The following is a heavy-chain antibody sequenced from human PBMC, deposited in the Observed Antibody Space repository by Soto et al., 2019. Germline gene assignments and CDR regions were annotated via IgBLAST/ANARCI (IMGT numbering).Heavy chain of an antibody. D-gene: IGHD2-15*01. J-gene: IGHJ4*01. CDR3: VKGNQLLRYYFEF. V-gene: IGHV3-64D*06. Sequence: RRLSCSVSGFTFSNYAMRWVRQAPGKGLEYVSGITSDGDSTWHADSVKDRFTISRDNSKNTLFLQMSSLRVEDTAIYFCVKGNQLLRYYFEFWGPGTLVTVSS. CDR2: ITSDGDST. CDR1: GFTFSNYA.